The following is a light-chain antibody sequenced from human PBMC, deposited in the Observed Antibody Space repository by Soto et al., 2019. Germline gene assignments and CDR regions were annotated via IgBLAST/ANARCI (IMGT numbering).Light chain of an antibody. V-gene: IGLV1-40*01. CDR2: GNN. Sequence: QSVLTQPPSVSGAPGQRVTISCTGSSSDIGAGYDVHWYQQLPGTAPKLLISGNNNRPSGVPDRFSGSRSGTSASLATTGLQAEDEAGYYCQSYGNNLSALFGGGTKLNVL. J-gene: IGLJ2*01. CDR3: QSYGNNLSAL. CDR1: SSDIGAGYD.